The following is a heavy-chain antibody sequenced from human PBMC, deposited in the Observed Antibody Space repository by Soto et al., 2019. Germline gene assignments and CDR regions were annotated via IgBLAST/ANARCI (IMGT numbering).Heavy chain of an antibody. CDR1: GGSVSSRNW. J-gene: IGHJ4*01. D-gene: IGHD2-15*01. CDR2: ISQSGTA. Sequence: QVQLQESGPGLVKPSETLSLTCAVSGGSVSSRNWWCWVRQPPGKGLEWIGQISQSGTANYNPSLKSRVPISVHKSTNQFSLILRSVTAADTAVYFCARHGGSFFDYCGHGILVTVPS. V-gene: IGHV4-4*02. CDR3: ARHGGSFFDY.